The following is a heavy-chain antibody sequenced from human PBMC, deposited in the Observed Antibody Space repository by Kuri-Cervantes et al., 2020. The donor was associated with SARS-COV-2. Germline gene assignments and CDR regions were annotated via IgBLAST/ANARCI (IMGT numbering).Heavy chain of an antibody. D-gene: IGHD6-13*01. Sequence: ASVKVSCKASGYTFTSYDINWVRQATGQGLEWMGWMNPNSGNTGYAQKFQGRVTITRNTSISTAYMELSSLRSEDTAVYYCARGDRSYSSSWYGDAFDIWGQGTMVTVSS. CDR2: MNPNSGNT. CDR1: GYTFTSYD. J-gene: IGHJ3*02. V-gene: IGHV1-8*03. CDR3: ARGDRSYSSSWYGDAFDI.